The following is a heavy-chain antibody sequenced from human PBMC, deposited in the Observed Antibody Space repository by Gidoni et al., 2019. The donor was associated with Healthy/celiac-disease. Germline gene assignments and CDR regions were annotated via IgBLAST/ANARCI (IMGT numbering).Heavy chain of an antibody. D-gene: IGHD1-20*01. J-gene: IGHJ6*02. Sequence: QMQLVQSGAEVKKPGASVKVSCKASGYTFTSYYMHWVRQAPGQGLEWMGIINPSGGSTSYAQKFQGRVTMTRDTSTSTVYMELSSLRSEDTAVYYCARELTSPLYYYYYGMDVWGQGTTVTVSS. V-gene: IGHV1-46*01. CDR2: INPSGGST. CDR1: GYTFTSYY. CDR3: ARELTSPLYYYYYGMDV.